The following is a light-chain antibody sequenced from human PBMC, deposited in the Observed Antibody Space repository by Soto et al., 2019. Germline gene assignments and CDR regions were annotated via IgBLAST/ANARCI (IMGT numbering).Light chain of an antibody. J-gene: IGLJ2*01. Sequence: QSALTQPASVSGSPGQSITISCTGTSSDVGGYNYVSWYQQHPGKAPKLLIYDVNNRPSGVSNRFSGSKSGNTASLTISGLQAEDEADYYCSSYTSNSTPGVVFGGGTKLTVL. CDR3: SSYTSNSTPGVV. CDR2: DVN. V-gene: IGLV2-14*01. CDR1: SSDVGGYNY.